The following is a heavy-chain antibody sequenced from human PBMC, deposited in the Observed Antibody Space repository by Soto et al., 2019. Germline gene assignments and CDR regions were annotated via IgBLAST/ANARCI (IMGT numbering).Heavy chain of an antibody. D-gene: IGHD6-13*01. CDR1: GFTFSSYA. Sequence: RGSLRLSCAASGFTFSSYAMSWVRQAPGKGLEWVSAISGSGGSTYYADSVKGRFTISRDNSKNTLYLQMNSLRAEDTAVYYCAKGPQLALHEYWGQGTLVTVSS. V-gene: IGHV3-23*01. J-gene: IGHJ4*02. CDR2: ISGSGGST. CDR3: AKGPQLALHEY.